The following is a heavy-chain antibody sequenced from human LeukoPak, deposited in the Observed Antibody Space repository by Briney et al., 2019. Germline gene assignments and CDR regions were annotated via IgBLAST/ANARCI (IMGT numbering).Heavy chain of an antibody. CDR3: ARDHYYYGMDV. V-gene: IGHV3-64*01. Sequence: GGSLRLSCAASGFTFSSYAMHWVRQAPGKGLEYVSAISSNGGSTYYANSVKGRFTISRDNSKNTLYLQTGSLRAEDMAVYYCARDHYYYGMDVWGQGTTVTVSS. J-gene: IGHJ6*02. CDR2: ISSNGGST. CDR1: GFTFSSYA.